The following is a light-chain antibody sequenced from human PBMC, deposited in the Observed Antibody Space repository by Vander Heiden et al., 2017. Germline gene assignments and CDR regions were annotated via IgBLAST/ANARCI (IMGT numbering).Light chain of an antibody. CDR2: GAS. J-gene: IGKJ1*01. V-gene: IGKV3-20*01. CDR1: QSVSSDY. CDR3: QQYGSSRT. Sequence: PGERATLSCRASQSVSSDYLAWFQQKPGQAPRLLIYGASYRPTGIPDRFSGSGSGTDFTLTISRLEPEDFAVYYCQQYGSSRTLGQGTKLEIK.